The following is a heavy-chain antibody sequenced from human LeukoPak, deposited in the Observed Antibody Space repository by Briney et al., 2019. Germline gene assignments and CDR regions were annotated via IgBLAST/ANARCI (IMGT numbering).Heavy chain of an antibody. D-gene: IGHD3-3*01. V-gene: IGHV7-4-1*02. CDR1: GYTFTSYA. CDR2: INTNTGNP. J-gene: IGHJ6*02. CDR3: ARAEVEITIFGVVIYYYYGMDV. Sequence: GASVKVSCKASGYTFTSYAMNWVRQAPGQGLEWMGWINTNTGNPTYAQGFTGRFVFSLDTSVSTAYLQISSLKAEDTAVNYCARAEVEITIFGVVIYYYYGMDVWGQGTTVTVSS.